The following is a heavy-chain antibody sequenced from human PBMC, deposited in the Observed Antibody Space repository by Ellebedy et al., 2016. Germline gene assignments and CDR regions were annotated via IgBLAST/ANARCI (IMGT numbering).Heavy chain of an antibody. CDR1: GVSVTGYY. CDR2: IYEGLSVKT. CDR3: ARGNRIILPRGVSTYSLDF. D-gene: IGHD3-10*01. J-gene: IGHJ4*02. Sequence: SETLSLXXTVSGVSVTGYYWSWIRQTPGKGLEWIGSIYEGLSVKTNYNPSLQSRVTLSMDGSKNHFSLKLTSMTAADTAVYYCARGNRIILPRGVSTYSLDFWGRGTLVTVSS. V-gene: IGHV4-59*02.